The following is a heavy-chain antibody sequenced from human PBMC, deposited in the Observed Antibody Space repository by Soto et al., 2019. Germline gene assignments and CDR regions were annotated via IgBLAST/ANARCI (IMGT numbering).Heavy chain of an antibody. V-gene: IGHV4-59*01. D-gene: IGHD6-19*01. Sequence: QVQLQESGPGLVKPSETLSLTCTVSGGSITNFFWNWIRQPPGKGLEWIAYMYYSGSTKYNPSLKSRVTISVDTSKNQFSLKLTSVTAADTALYHCVRIAGAGTEWGQGTLVTVSS. CDR3: VRIAGAGTE. CDR1: GGSITNFF. CDR2: MYYSGST. J-gene: IGHJ4*02.